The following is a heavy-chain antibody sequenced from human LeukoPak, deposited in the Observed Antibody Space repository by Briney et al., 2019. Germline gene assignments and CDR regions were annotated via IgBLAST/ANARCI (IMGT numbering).Heavy chain of an antibody. V-gene: IGHV4-39*07. J-gene: IGHJ5*02. D-gene: IGHD4-23*01. CDR1: GGSISSSSYY. Sequence: SETLSLTCTVSGGSISSSSYYWGWIRQPPGKGLEWIGSIYYSGSTYYNPSLKSRVTISVDTSKNQFSLKLSSVTAADTAVYYCARDGKDYGGKKGFDPWGQGTLVTVSS. CDR2: IYYSGST. CDR3: ARDGKDYGGKKGFDP.